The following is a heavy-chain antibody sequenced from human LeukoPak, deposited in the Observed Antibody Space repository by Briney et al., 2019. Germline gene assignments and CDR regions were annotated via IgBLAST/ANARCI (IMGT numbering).Heavy chain of an antibody. CDR1: GFTFSSYS. V-gene: IGHV3-21*01. Sequence: GGSLRLSCAASGFTFSSYSLNWVRLAPGKGLEWVSSISSSGSYIYYADSVKGRFTISRDNTKNSLYLQMNSLRAEDTAVYYCARCLRGYSYSPFDYWGQGTLVTVSS. J-gene: IGHJ4*02. CDR3: ARCLRGYSYSPFDY. CDR2: ISSSGSYI. D-gene: IGHD5-18*01.